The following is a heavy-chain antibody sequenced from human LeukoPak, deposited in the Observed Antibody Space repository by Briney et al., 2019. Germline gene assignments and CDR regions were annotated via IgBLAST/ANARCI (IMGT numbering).Heavy chain of an antibody. J-gene: IGHJ4*02. CDR2: LNPNSGNT. CDR1: GYTFTGSY. Sequence: ASVKVSCKASGYTFTGSYLHWVRQAPGQGLEWMGWLNPNSGNTGYAQKFQGRVTMTRNTSIRTAYMELSSLRSEDTAVYYCARDFSGSYSRAYWGQGTLVTVSS. D-gene: IGHD3-10*01. CDR3: ARDFSGSYSRAY. V-gene: IGHV1-8*02.